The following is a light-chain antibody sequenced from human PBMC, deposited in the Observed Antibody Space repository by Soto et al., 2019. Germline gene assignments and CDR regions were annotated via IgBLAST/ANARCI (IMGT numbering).Light chain of an antibody. J-gene: IGKJ1*01. V-gene: IGKV3-15*01. CDR3: QQYFEWPPMT. CDR2: GAS. Sequence: EVVMTQSPATLSASPGERATLSCCASETVATNLAWYQQNPGQAPRLLISGASTRAAGISDRFRGSGSGTELTLTISSLRSEDSGIYYCQQYFEWPPMTCGQGTKVEI. CDR1: ETVATN.